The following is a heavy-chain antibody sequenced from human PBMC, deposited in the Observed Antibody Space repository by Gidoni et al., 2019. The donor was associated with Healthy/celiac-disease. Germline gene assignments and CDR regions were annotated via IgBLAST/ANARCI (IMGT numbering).Heavy chain of an antibody. J-gene: IGHJ4*02. CDR2: IIPILGIA. CDR1: GGTFSSYA. V-gene: IGHV1-69*04. CDR3: ARDCSGGSCYSGGY. Sequence: QVQLVQSGAEVKKTGSSVQVSCKASGGTFSSYAISWVRQAPGQGLEWMGRIIPILGIANYAQKFQGRVTITADKSTSTAYMELSSLRSEDTAVYYCARDCSGGSCYSGGYWGQGTLVTVSS. D-gene: IGHD2-15*01.